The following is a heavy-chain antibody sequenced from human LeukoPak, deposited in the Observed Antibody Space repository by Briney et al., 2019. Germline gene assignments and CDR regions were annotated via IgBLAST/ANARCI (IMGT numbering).Heavy chain of an antibody. J-gene: IGHJ3*02. CDR3: AKYYGDYDAFDI. V-gene: IGHV3-21*04. CDR1: GFTFSSYS. Sequence: GGSLRLSCAASGFTFSSYSMNWVRQAPGKGLEWVSSISSSSSYIYYADSVKGRFTISRDNSKNTLYLQMNSLRAEDTAVYYCAKYYGDYDAFDIWAKGQWSPSLQ. D-gene: IGHD4-17*01. CDR2: ISSSSSYI.